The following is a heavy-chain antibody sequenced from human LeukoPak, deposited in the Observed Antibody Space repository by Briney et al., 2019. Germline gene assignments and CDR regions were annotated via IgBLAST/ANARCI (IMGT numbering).Heavy chain of an antibody. CDR2: IYSGGST. D-gene: IGHD6-19*01. V-gene: IGHV3-53*01. CDR1: GFTVSSNC. CDR3: ARDGRKVITSGWYYFDC. Sequence: GGSLRLSCAASGFTVSSNCMSWVRQAPGKGLEWVSVIYSGGSTYYADSVKGRFTISRDNSKNTLYLQMNNLRAEDTAVYYCARDGRKVITSGWYYFDCWGQGTLVTVSS. J-gene: IGHJ4*02.